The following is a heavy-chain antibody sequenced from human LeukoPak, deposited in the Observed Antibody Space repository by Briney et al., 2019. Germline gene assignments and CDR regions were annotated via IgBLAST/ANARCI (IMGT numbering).Heavy chain of an antibody. Sequence: GGSLRLSCAASGFTFSSYEMNWVRQAPGKGLEWVSYISSSGSTIYYADSVKGRFTISRDNAKNSLYLQMNSLRAEDTAVYYCARERPSWDAFEIWGQGTMVTVSS. CDR1: GFTFSSYE. J-gene: IGHJ3*02. CDR2: ISSSGSTI. CDR3: ARERPSWDAFEI. V-gene: IGHV3-48*03.